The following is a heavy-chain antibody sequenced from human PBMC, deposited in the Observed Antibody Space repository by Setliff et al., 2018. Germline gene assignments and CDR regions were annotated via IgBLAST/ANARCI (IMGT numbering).Heavy chain of an antibody. CDR3: ATLSKDLNY. CDR2: ISGSSSNFI. Sequence: GGSLRLSCAASGFTFSASTMNWVRQAPGKGLEWVSSISGSSSNFIYYADSVKGRFTISRDNSKNTLYLQMNSLTAEDTAMYYCATLSKDLNYWGQGTLVTVSS. CDR1: GFTFSAST. D-gene: IGHD3-3*01. V-gene: IGHV3-21*01. J-gene: IGHJ4*02.